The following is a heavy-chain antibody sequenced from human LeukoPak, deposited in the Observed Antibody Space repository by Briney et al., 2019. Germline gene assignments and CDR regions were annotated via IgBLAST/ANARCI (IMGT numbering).Heavy chain of an antibody. CDR3: ARGSSMTFDY. CDR1: GFTFSSYA. Sequence: GGSLRLSRAASGFTFSSYAKHWVRQAPGKGLEWVAVISYDGSNKYYADSVKGRFTISRDNSKNTLYLQMNSLRAEDTAVYYCARGSSMTFDYWGQGTLVTVSS. D-gene: IGHD2-2*01. CDR2: ISYDGSNK. J-gene: IGHJ4*02. V-gene: IGHV3-30-3*01.